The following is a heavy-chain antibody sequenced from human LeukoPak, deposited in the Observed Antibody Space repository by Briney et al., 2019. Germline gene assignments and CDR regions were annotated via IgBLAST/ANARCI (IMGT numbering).Heavy chain of an antibody. CDR1: GGTFSSYA. Sequence: ASVKVSCKASGGTFSSYAISWVRQAPGQGLEWMGWISAYNGNTNYAQKLQGRVTMTTDTSTSTAYMELRSLRSDDTAVYYCVGYFDYWGQGTLVTVSS. J-gene: IGHJ4*02. V-gene: IGHV1-18*01. CDR2: ISAYNGNT. CDR3: VGYFDY.